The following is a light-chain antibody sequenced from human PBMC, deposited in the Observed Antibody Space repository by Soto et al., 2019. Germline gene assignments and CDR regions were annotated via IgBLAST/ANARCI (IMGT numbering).Light chain of an antibody. J-gene: IGKJ1*01. CDR3: QQSYSTPWT. CDR2: TAS. Sequence: DVHVTQSTSSLSASVGDIGTITCLSSQTIIRYLNWYQQESGKAPKLLISTASSLRSGVPSRFNGSRSGTDFTLTISSLQPEDFATYYCQQSYSTPWTFGQGTKVDIK. V-gene: IGKV1-39*01. CDR1: QTIIRY.